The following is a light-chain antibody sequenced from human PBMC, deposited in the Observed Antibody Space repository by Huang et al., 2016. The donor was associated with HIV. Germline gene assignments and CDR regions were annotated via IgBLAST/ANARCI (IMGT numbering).Light chain of an antibody. J-gene: IGKJ1*01. CDR2: KAS. CDR3: QQYNTYST. Sequence: DFQMSQSPSTLSASVGDRVTITCRASQSVSSWLAWYQQKPGKAPKLLIYKASTLESGVPSRFSGRGSGTEFTLTISSLEPDDFASYYCQQYNTYSTFGQGTKVEIK. CDR1: QSVSSW. V-gene: IGKV1-5*03.